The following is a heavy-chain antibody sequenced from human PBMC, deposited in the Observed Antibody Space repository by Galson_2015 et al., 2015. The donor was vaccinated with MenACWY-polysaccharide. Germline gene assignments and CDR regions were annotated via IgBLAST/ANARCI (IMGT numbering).Heavy chain of an antibody. CDR3: ARGKRLVVVPAAPKDYYYYYGMDV. J-gene: IGHJ6*02. D-gene: IGHD2-2*01. CDR1: GYTFTGYY. V-gene: IGHV1-2*02. CDR2: INPNSGGT. Sequence: SVKVSCKASGYTFTGYYMHWVRRAPGQGLEWMGWINPNSGGTNYAQKFQGRVTMTRDTSISTAYMELSRLRSDDTAVYYCARGKRLVVVPAAPKDYYYYYGMDVWGQGTTVTVSS.